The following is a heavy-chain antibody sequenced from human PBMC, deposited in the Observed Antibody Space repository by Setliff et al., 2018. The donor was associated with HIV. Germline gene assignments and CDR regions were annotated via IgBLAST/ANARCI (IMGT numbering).Heavy chain of an antibody. D-gene: IGHD2-15*01. V-gene: IGHV4-31*03. J-gene: IGHJ6*03. CDR1: GDSIGTTTYY. CDR2: IYHNGST. Sequence: SETLSLTCTVSGDSIGTTTYYWGWIRQHPGKGLEWIGYIYHNGSTYYNPSLKSRVIISVDTSKNQFSLKLSSVTAADTAVYYCARGGGSRAATSSYYYMDVWGKGTTVTVSS. CDR3: ARGGGSRAATSSYYYMDV.